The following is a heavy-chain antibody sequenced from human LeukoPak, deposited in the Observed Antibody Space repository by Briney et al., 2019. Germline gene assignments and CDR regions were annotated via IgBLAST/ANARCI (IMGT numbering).Heavy chain of an antibody. CDR3: AKDRAAFYYDSGVAFDY. J-gene: IGHJ4*02. Sequence: GGSLRLSCAASGFTFSRYAMSWVRQAPGNGLEWVSAITLSGATTYYADSVKGRVTISRDNSKNTLYLQMNSLRADDTAVYYCAKDRAAFYYDSGVAFDYWGQGTLVTVSS. V-gene: IGHV3-23*01. D-gene: IGHD3-22*01. CDR2: ITLSGATT. CDR1: GFTFSRYA.